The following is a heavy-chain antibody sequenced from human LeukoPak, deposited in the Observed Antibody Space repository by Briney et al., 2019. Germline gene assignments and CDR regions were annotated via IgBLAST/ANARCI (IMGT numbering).Heavy chain of an antibody. V-gene: IGHV3-7*03. J-gene: IGHJ6*03. D-gene: IGHD6-19*01. CDR2: IKEDGSDK. CDR1: GFTFTNYW. CDR3: AKDNGGRDSSGLYYYYYMDV. Sequence: GGSLRLSCAASGFTFTNYWMSWVRHVPGKGLEWVANIKEDGSDKCYVDSVKGRFTIFRDNAKNSLSLQMNSLRAEDTALYYCAKDNGGRDSSGLYYYYYMDVWGKGTTVTVSS.